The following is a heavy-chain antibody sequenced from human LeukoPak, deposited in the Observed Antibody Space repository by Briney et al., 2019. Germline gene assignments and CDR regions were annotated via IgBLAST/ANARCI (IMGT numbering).Heavy chain of an antibody. J-gene: IGHJ4*02. Sequence: GASVKVSCKASGYTFTSYDINWVRQATGQGLEWMGWMNPNSGNTGYAQKFQGRVTITRNTSISTAYMELSSLRSEDTAVYYCARAHSGRYFDFDYWGQGTLVTVSS. CDR2: MNPNSGNT. D-gene: IGHD1-26*01. V-gene: IGHV1-8*03. CDR1: GYTFTSYD. CDR3: ARAHSGRYFDFDY.